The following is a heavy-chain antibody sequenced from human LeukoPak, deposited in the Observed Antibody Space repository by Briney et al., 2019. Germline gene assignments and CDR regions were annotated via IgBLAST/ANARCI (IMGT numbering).Heavy chain of an antibody. D-gene: IGHD1-26*01. Sequence: NPSETLSLTCTVSGGSISSYYWSWIRQPPGKGLEWIGYIYYSGSTNYNPSLKSRVTISVDTSKNQFPLKLSSVTAADTAVYYCARHSSGSYVLAYGGLDYWGQGTLVTVSS. CDR2: IYYSGST. V-gene: IGHV4-59*08. J-gene: IGHJ4*02. CDR3: ARHSSGSYVLAYGGLDY. CDR1: GGSISSYY.